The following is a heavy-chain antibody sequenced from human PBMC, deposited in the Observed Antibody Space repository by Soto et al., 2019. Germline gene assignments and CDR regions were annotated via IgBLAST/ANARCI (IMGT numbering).Heavy chain of an antibody. D-gene: IGHD6-19*01. CDR2: MNPSNGVT. Sequence: SVRVGWSVDGCTCSNYYMNWVRQAPGQGLEWMGWMNPSNGVTTYAQRFQGRVTMTRDTSISTAYMDLSSLRSDDTAVYYCARGALTVANWFDPW. CDR1: GCTCSNYY. J-gene: IGHJ5*02. CDR3: ARGALTVANWFDP. V-gene: IGHV1-2*02.